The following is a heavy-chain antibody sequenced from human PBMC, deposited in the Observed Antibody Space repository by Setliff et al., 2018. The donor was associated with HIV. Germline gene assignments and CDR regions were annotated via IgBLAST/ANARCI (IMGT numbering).Heavy chain of an antibody. CDR2: INGDGSDT. D-gene: IGHD3-3*01. V-gene: IGHV3-74*01. J-gene: IGHJ6*02. CDR1: GFTSRDYW. Sequence: GESLTISCAASGFTSRDYWMHWVRQAPGMGLEWVSRINGDGSDTDYADSVKGRFTISKDNANNMMYLQMRSLRAEDTAVYYCARDRLTYHFWSDGMDVWGQGTTVTVSS. CDR3: ARDRLTYHFWSDGMDV.